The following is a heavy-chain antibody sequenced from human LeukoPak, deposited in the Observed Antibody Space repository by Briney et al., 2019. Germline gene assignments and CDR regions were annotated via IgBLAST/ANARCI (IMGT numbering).Heavy chain of an antibody. CDR3: ASYCSSTSCSSFDI. V-gene: IGHV4-38-2*02. J-gene: IGHJ3*02. Sequence: SETLSLTCTVSGYSISSGYYWGWIRQLPGKGLEWIGSIYHSGSTYYNPSLKSRVTISVDTSKNQFSLKLSSVTAADTAVYYCASYCSSTSCSSFDIWGQGTMVTVSS. D-gene: IGHD2-2*01. CDR2: IYHSGST. CDR1: GYSISSGYY.